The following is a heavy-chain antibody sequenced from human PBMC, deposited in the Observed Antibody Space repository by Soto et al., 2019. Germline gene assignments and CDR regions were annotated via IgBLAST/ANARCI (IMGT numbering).Heavy chain of an antibody. CDR3: VRDLGRYFRSGYMDL. D-gene: IGHD3-9*01. CDR2: INEDSTYI. V-gene: IGHV3-21*01. CDR1: GFAFNTYS. Sequence: EVHLVESGGGLVKPGGSLRLSCTASGFAFNTYSMNWVRQAPGMGLEWVSSINEDSTYIYYADSLRGRITISRDNAKDSLFLQMNSLRPDDTAVYYCVRDLGRYFRSGYMDLWGDGATVTVSS. J-gene: IGHJ6*03.